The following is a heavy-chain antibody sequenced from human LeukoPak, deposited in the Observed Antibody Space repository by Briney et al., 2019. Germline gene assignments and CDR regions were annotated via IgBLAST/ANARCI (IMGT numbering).Heavy chain of an antibody. V-gene: IGHV3-30-3*01. CDR2: ISYDGSNK. D-gene: IGHD3-22*01. CDR1: GFTFSSYA. CDR3: ARVPYYDSSEEVG. Sequence: PGGSLRLSCAASGFTFSSYAMHWVRQAPGKGLEWVAVISYDGSNKYYADSVKGRFTISRDNSKNTLYLQMNSLRAEDTAVYYCARVPYYDSSEEVGWGQGTLVTVSS. J-gene: IGHJ4*02.